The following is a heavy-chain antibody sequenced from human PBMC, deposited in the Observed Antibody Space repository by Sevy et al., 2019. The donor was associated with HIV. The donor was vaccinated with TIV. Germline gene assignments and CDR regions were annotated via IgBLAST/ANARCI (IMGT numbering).Heavy chain of an antibody. CDR2: ISHDGSYQ. Sequence: GGSLRLSCAASRFTFSTYDIHWVRQAPGKGLEWVAVISHDGSYQYYTDSVKGRFTISRDDSKNKAYLQMNSLRADDSGGYYCGKGQGYDYIWGNERSEYYFDYWGQGTLVTVSS. V-gene: IGHV3-30*18. J-gene: IGHJ4*02. CDR1: RFTFSTYD. D-gene: IGHD3-16*01. CDR3: GKGQGYDYIWGNERSEYYFDY.